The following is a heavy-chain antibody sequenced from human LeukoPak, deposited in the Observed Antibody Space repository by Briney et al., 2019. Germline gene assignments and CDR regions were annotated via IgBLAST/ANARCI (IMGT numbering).Heavy chain of an antibody. CDR2: ISYDGSNK. J-gene: IGHJ3*02. Sequence: GGSLRLSCAASGFTFSSYGMHWVRQAPGKGLEWVAVISYDGSNKYYADSVKGRFTISGDNSKDTLYLQMNSLRAEDTAVYYCAKDLAAEYCSGGSCYDTQAFDIWGQGTMVTVSS. CDR1: GFTFSSYG. D-gene: IGHD2-15*01. V-gene: IGHV3-30*18. CDR3: AKDLAAEYCSGGSCYDTQAFDI.